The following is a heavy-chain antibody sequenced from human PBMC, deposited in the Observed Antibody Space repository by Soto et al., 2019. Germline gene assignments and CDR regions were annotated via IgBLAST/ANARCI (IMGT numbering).Heavy chain of an antibody. J-gene: IGHJ4*02. CDR3: STAPISL. V-gene: IGHV3-15*01. Sequence: KPGGSLRLSCVVPGFTFSNVWMSWVRQAPGKGLEWVGRIKSKTDGGTTNYAAPVKGRFTISRDDSKNTLYLQMNRLKTEDTAVYFCSTAPISLWGQGTLVTVSS. CDR2: IKSKTDGGTT. CDR1: GFTFSNVW.